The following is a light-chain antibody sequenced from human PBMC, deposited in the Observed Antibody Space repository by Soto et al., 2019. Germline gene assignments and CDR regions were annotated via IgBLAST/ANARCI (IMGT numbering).Light chain of an antibody. CDR1: QTVSSSY. V-gene: IGKV3-20*01. J-gene: IGKJ1*01. CDR2: GAS. Sequence: DIVLTQSPGTLSLSPGERATLSCRASQTVSSSYLAWYQQKPGQAPRLLIYGASTRAAGIPDRFSGSGSGTDLTLTISRLEPEDFAVYYCQQYGDSPLTFGQGTNVEI. CDR3: QQYGDSPLT.